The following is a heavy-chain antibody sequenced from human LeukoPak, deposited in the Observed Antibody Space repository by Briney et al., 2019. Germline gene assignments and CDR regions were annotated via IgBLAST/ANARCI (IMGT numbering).Heavy chain of an antibody. Sequence: ASVKVSCKASGYTFTSYDINWVRQATGQGLEWMGWMNPNSGNTGYAQKFQGRVTMTRNTSISTAYMELSSLRSEDTAVYYCAISPGDIVATITSRVYFQHWGQGTLVTVSS. J-gene: IGHJ1*01. D-gene: IGHD5-12*01. V-gene: IGHV1-8*01. CDR3: AISPGDIVATITSRVYFQH. CDR2: MNPNSGNT. CDR1: GYTFTSYD.